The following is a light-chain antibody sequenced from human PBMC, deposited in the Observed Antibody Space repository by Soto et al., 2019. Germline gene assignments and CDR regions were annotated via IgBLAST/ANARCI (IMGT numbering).Light chain of an antibody. Sequence: EIVLTQSPGTLSLSPGERATLSCRASQSVSSSYLAWYQQKPGQAPRLLIYGASSRATGIPDRFSGSGSGTDFTLTISRLEPEDFAVYCWQQYGSSPWTFGQGTKVEIK. CDR1: QSVSSSY. J-gene: IGKJ1*01. CDR3: QQYGSSPWT. V-gene: IGKV3-20*01. CDR2: GAS.